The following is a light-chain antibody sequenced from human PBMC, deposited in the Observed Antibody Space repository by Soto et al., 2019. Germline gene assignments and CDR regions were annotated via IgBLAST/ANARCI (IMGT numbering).Light chain of an antibody. CDR1: QSISSY. V-gene: IGKV1-39*01. J-gene: IGKJ1*01. CDR3: QQSYSSTWT. CDR2: TAS. Sequence: DIQMTQSPSSLSASVGDRVTITCRASQSISSYLNWYQQKPGKAPKLLIYTASSLQSGVPSRFSGSGAGTDFTLIISSLQPEDFATYYCQQSYSSTWTFGQGTKLEIK.